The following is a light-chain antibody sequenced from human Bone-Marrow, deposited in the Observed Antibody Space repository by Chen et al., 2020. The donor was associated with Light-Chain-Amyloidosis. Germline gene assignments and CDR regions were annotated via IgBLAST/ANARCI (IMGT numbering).Light chain of an antibody. Sequence: DVVMTQSPLSLPVTLGQPASISCRSSQGLVHRDGNTYLIWFQQRPGQSPRRLIYEVSKRDSGVPDRFSGSGSGTDFTLKISRVEAEDVGLYYCMKGTHWPPYTFGQWTKLEIK. CDR1: QGLVHRDGNTY. CDR2: EVS. J-gene: IGKJ2*01. CDR3: MKGTHWPPYT. V-gene: IGKV2-30*02.